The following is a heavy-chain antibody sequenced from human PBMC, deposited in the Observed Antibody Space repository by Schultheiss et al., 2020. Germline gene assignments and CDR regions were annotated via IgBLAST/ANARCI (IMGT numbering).Heavy chain of an antibody. J-gene: IGHJ5*02. V-gene: IGHV4-4*07. D-gene: IGHD2-2*01. CDR1: GGSMSSYY. CDR3: ARDLRYCSSTSCYPTFDP. Sequence: SETLSLTCTVSGGSMSSYYWNWIRQPAGKGLEWIGRMYTSGSTNYNPSLKSRVTISVDTSKNQFSLKLTSVTAADTAVYYCARDLRYCSSTSCYPTFDPWGQGTLVTVSS. CDR2: MYTSGST.